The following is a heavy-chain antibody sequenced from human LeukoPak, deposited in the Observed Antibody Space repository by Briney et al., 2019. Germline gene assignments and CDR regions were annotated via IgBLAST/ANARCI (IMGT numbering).Heavy chain of an antibody. D-gene: IGHD3-3*01. Sequence: SETLSLTCAVYGGSFSGYYWSWIRQPPGKGLEWIGEINHSGSTNYNPSLKSRVTISVDTSKNQFSLKLSSVTAADTAVYYCARASYYDFWSARGASFDYWGQGTLVTVSS. CDR2: INHSGST. CDR3: ARASYYDFWSARGASFDY. J-gene: IGHJ4*02. V-gene: IGHV4-34*01. CDR1: GGSFSGYY.